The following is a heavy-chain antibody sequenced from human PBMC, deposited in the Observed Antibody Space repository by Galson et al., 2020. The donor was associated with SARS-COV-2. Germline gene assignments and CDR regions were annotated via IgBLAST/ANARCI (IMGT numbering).Heavy chain of an antibody. Sequence: NTGGSLRLSCAPPGLTFSSYNLNWVRQAPGKGLKWVSLISGTSTNIYYADSMTGRFTISRDNAKNSVYLQMNSVGSEDAAVYYCTRERGYSHGYSEYWGQGNRVPVSS. J-gene: IGHJ4*02. V-gene: IGHV3-21*06. CDR1: GLTFSSYN. CDR2: ISGTSTNI. CDR3: TRERGYSHGYSEY. D-gene: IGHD5-18*01.